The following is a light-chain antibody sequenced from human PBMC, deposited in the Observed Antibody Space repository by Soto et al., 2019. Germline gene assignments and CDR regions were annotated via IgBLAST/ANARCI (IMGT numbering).Light chain of an antibody. CDR2: EVS. J-gene: IGLJ1*01. CDR3: SSYEGRNKSV. CDR1: SSDVGGYNY. Sequence: QSVLTQPPSASGSPGQSVTISCTGTSSDVGGYNYVSWYQQHPGKAPKLMIYEVSKRPSGVPDRFSGSKSGNTASLTVSGLQNEDEAAHSCSSYEGRNKSVFGTGTKVTVL. V-gene: IGLV2-8*01.